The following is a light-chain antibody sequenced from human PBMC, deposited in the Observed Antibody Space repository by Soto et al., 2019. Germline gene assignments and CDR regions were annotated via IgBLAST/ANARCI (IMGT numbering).Light chain of an antibody. J-gene: IGKJ3*01. CDR2: DAS. Sequence: DIQMTQSPSSLSASVGGRVTITCQASQDISNYLNWYQQKPGKAPKLLIYDASNLETGVPSRFSGSGSGTDFTFTISSLQPEDIATYYCQQYDNLPLTFGPGT. CDR3: QQYDNLPLT. V-gene: IGKV1-33*01. CDR1: QDISNY.